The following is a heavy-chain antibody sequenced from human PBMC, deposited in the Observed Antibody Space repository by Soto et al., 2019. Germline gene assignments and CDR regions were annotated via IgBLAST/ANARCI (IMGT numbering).Heavy chain of an antibody. CDR1: GYSFTSYW. J-gene: IGHJ4*02. V-gene: IGHV5-10-1*01. D-gene: IGHD1-26*01. Sequence: GESLKISCKGSGYSFTSYWISWVRQMPGKGLEWMGRIDPSDSYTNYSPSFQGHVTISADKSISTAYLQWSSLKASDTAMYYCARQVVGATRVIDYWGQGTLVTVSS. CDR2: IDPSDSYT. CDR3: ARQVVGATRVIDY.